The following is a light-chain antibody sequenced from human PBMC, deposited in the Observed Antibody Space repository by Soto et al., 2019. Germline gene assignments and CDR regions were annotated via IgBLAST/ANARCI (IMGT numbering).Light chain of an antibody. J-gene: IGLJ3*02. Sequence: QSVLTQSSSASASLGSSVKLTCTLSSGHSSYIIAWHQQQPGKAPRYLMKLEGSGSYNKGSGVPDRFSGSSSGADRYLTISNLQFEEEADYYCETWDSTPRVFGGGTKLTVL. CDR1: SGHSSYI. CDR3: ETWDSTPRV. CDR2: LEGSGSY. V-gene: IGLV4-60*02.